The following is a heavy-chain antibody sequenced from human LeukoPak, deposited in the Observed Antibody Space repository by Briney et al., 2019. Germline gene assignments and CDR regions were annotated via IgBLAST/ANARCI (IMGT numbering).Heavy chain of an antibody. CDR2: IYYSGST. CDR3: ARDSAYDILTGYPLGMDV. J-gene: IGHJ6*02. D-gene: IGHD3-9*01. CDR1: GGSISSGRYY. V-gene: IGHV4-31*03. Sequence: SETLSLTCTVSGGSISSGRYYWSWIRQHPGKGLEWIGYIYYSGSTYYNPSLKGRVTISVDTSKNQFSLKLSSVTAADTAVYYCARDSAYDILTGYPLGMDVWGQGTTVTVSS.